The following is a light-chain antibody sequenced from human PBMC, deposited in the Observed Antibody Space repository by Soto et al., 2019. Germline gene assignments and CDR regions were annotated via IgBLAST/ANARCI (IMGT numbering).Light chain of an antibody. CDR3: QQYKSYPE. V-gene: IGKV1-5*03. CDR2: KAS. CDR1: QSISSW. Sequence: DIQMTQSPSTLSASVGDRVTITCRASQSISSWLAWYQQKPGKAPKLLIYKASSLESGVPSRFSGSGSGTEFTLTISSLQPDDFATYYCQQYKSYPEFGQGTKVEIK. J-gene: IGKJ1*01.